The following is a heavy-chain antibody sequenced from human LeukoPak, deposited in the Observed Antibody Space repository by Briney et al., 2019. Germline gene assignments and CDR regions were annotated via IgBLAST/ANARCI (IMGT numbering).Heavy chain of an antibody. Sequence: GGSLRLSCAASGFTFSSYWMNWVRQAPGKGLEWAANIKQDGSGKYYVDSVKGRFTISRDNAKNSLYLQMNSLRDEDTAVYYCARDSAGARDYWGQGTLVTVSS. V-gene: IGHV3-7*01. CDR3: ARDSAGARDY. J-gene: IGHJ4*02. CDR1: GFTFSSYW. CDR2: IKQDGSGK. D-gene: IGHD1-26*01.